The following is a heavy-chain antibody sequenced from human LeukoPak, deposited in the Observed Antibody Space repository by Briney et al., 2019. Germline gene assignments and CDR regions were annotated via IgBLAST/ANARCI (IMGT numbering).Heavy chain of an antibody. CDR2: IEQDGSEM. Sequence: PGGSLRLSCAASGFTFSSYWMSWVRQAPGKGLEWVANIEQDGSEMYYVDSVKGRFTISRDNAKNSLFLQMNSLRVEDTAVYYCVRVSITAAGSDYWGQGTLVTVSS. V-gene: IGHV3-7*01. CDR3: VRVSITAAGSDY. CDR1: GFTFSSYW. D-gene: IGHD6-13*01. J-gene: IGHJ4*02.